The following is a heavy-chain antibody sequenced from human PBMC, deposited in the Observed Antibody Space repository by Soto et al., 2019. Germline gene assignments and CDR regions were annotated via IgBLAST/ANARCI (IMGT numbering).Heavy chain of an antibody. J-gene: IGHJ5*02. CDR1: GESLSGYY. V-gene: IGHV4-34*01. Sequence: QVQLQQWGAGLLKPSETLSLTCGVHGESLSGYYWTWIRQPPGRGLEWIGEINPGRNTNYNPSLKXXVXXSTDTSENHFSRNLTSVTAADTAIYYCARSHYGGWAAWFDPWGQGTLVTISS. CDR2: INPGRNT. CDR3: ARSHYGGWAAWFDP. D-gene: IGHD3-10*01.